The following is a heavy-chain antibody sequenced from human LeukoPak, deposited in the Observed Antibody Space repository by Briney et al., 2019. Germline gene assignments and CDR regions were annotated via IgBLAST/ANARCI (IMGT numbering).Heavy chain of an antibody. V-gene: IGHV3-15*01. J-gene: IGHJ4*02. CDR2: IKTKIDGGTA. CDR1: GFTFSHVW. Sequence: GESLRLSCAASGFTFSHVWMSWVRQAPGKGLEWVGRIKTKIDGGTADYAAPVKGRFTISRDDSKNTLYLQINSMKTEDTAVYYCTTESYCSSTSCPGTFDFRGQGTLVTVSS. CDR3: TTESYCSSTSCPGTFDF. D-gene: IGHD2-2*01.